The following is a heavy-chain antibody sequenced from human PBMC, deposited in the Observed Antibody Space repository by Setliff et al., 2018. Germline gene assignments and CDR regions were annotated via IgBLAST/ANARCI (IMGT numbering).Heavy chain of an antibody. CDR2: IYYSGST. CDR3: ARLKGLWSGELGRYHYYYYGLDV. CDR1: GGSISSSSYY. J-gene: IGHJ6*02. Sequence: SETLSLTCTVSGGSISSSSYYWGWIRQPPGKGLEWIGSIYYSGSTYYNPSLKSRVTISRDTSKNQFSLKLTSVTAADTAVYYCARLKGLWSGELGRYHYYYYGLDVWGQGTTVTV. D-gene: IGHD3-10*01. V-gene: IGHV4-39*07.